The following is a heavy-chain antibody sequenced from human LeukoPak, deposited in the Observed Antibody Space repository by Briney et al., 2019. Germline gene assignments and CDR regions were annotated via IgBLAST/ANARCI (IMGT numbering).Heavy chain of an antibody. CDR3: ARAAGYCSGGTCYDY. CDR1: GGSINSYF. D-gene: IGHD2-15*01. V-gene: IGHV4-59*01. J-gene: IGHJ4*02. Sequence: PSETLSLTCTVSGGSINSYFWTWIRQPPGKRLEWIGSIYYSGSTNYNPSLKSRLTISVDTSKKQFSLNLSSVTAADTAVYYCARAAGYCSGGTCYDYWGQGTLVTVSS. CDR2: IYYSGST.